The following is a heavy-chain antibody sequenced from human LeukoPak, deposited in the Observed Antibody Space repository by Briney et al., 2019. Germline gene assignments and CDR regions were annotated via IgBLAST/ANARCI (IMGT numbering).Heavy chain of an antibody. D-gene: IGHD3-9*01. CDR1: GYTFTGYY. CDR3: AREREIFYFEGGAFDI. CDR2: INPNSGGT. J-gene: IGHJ3*02. V-gene: IGHV1-2*02. Sequence: ASVKVSCKASGYTFTGYYMHWVRQAPGQELEWMGWINPNSGGTNYAQKFQGRVTMTRDTSISTAYMELSRLRSDDTAVYYCAREREIFYFEGGAFDIWGQGTMVTASS.